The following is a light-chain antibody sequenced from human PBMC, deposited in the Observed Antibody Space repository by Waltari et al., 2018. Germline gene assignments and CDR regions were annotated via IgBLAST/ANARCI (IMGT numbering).Light chain of an antibody. CDR1: SSNIRNHY. CDR2: DND. V-gene: IGLV1-51*01. J-gene: IGLJ2*01. CDR3: ATWDNSLNNVV. Sequence: QSVLTQTPSVSAAPGQKVTISCSGSSSNIRNHYVSCHQQLPGSAPKLLIYDNDKRPSGIPDRFSGSKSGTSATLGITGLQTGDEAHYYCATWDNSLNNVVFGGGTKLTVL.